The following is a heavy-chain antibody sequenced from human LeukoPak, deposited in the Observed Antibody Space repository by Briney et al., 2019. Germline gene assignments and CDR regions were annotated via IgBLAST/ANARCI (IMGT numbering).Heavy chain of an antibody. D-gene: IGHD2-21*02. V-gene: IGHV3-23*01. CDR2: ISGSGGST. CDR1: GFTFSSYA. J-gene: IGHJ4*02. CDR3: AKDPLAVTTRFDY. Sequence: GGSLRLSCAASGFTFSSYAMSWVRQAPGKGLEGVSAISGSGGSTYYAAYEKGRFTLSRDNSKNTLYLQMNSLRAEDTAVYYCAKDPLAVTTRFDYWGQGTLVTVSS.